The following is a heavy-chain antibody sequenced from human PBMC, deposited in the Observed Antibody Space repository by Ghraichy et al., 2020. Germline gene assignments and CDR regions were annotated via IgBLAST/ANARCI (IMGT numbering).Heavy chain of an antibody. CDR2: VNPSGYRT. J-gene: IGHJ5*02. D-gene: IGHD3-10*01. CDR3: SDGLGSGSS. Sequence: ASVKVSCTSSRNTFTSYYVHWVRQAPGQGLEWIGIVNPSGYRTHYAHQFQGRVRMTSDTSTRTVDMELSSLRSDDTAVYYCSDGLGSGSSWGQGTLVTVSS. V-gene: IGHV1-46*01. CDR1: RNTFTSYY.